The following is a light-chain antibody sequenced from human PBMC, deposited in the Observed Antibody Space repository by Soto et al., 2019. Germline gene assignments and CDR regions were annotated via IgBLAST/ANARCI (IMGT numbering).Light chain of an antibody. CDR2: EVS. V-gene: IGLV2-14*03. CDR1: SSDVGAYDY. J-gene: IGLJ1*01. Sequence: QSALTQPASVSGSPGQSITISCTGTSSDVGAYDYVSWYQQHPDKAPKLMIYEVSNRPSGVSDRFSGSKSVNTATLTISGLQVEDGVDYYCSSYTSSTTGVFGTGTKVTAL. CDR3: SSYTSSTTGV.